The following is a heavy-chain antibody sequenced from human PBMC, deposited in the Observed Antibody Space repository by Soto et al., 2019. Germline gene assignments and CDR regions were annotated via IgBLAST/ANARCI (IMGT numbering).Heavy chain of an antibody. J-gene: IGHJ4*02. CDR2: ISYDGSNK. D-gene: IGHD6-19*01. CDR3: ARDRVAVAGIEDY. Sequence: GGSLRLSCAASGFTFSSYAMHWVRQAPGKGLEWVAVISYDGSNKYYADSVKGRFTISRDNSKNTLYLQMNSLRAEDTAVYYCARDRVAVAGIEDYWGQGTLVTVSS. V-gene: IGHV3-30-3*01. CDR1: GFTFSSYA.